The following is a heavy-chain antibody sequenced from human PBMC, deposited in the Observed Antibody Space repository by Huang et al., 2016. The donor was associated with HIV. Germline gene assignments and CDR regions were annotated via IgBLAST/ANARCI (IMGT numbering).Heavy chain of an antibody. J-gene: IGHJ4*03. CDR1: GFLFTTFT. Sequence: EVQLEESGGALVKPGGSLRLSCAATGFLFTTFTMHWVRQAPGKGLEWGSFISGSGSSIYYADAVKGRFTISRDNTKKSLYLQMSSLSVDDTAFYFCARGGPVGYFNLWGHGTLVSVSS. V-gene: IGHV3-21*01. CDR3: ARGGPVGYFNL. CDR2: ISGSGSSI. D-gene: IGHD2-15*01.